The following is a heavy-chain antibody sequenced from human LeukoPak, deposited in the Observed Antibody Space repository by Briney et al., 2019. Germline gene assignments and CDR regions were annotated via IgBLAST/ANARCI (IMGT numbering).Heavy chain of an antibody. CDR1: GGSISSYY. D-gene: IGHD4-11*01. CDR2: IYYSGST. Sequence: SETLSLTCTVSGGSISSYYWSWIRQPPGKGLEWIGYIYYSGSTNYNPSLKSRVTISVDTSKNQFSLKLSSVTAADTAVYYCARGNYYRNFDYWGQGTLVTVSS. V-gene: IGHV4-59*01. CDR3: ARGNYYRNFDY. J-gene: IGHJ4*02.